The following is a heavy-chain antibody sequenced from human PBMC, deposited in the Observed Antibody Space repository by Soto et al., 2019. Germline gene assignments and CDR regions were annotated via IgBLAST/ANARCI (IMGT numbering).Heavy chain of an antibody. CDR2: IDWDDDK. V-gene: IGHV2-70*01. J-gene: IGHJ6*02. Sequence: SGPTLVNPTQTLTLTCTFSGFSLSTSGMCVSWIRQPPGKALEWLALIDWDDDKYYSTSLKTRLTISKDTSKNQVVLTMTNMDPVDTATYYCARIREGDSSELYDYGMAVWGQGTTVTVSS. CDR3: ARIREGDSSELYDYGMAV. D-gene: IGHD6-25*01. CDR1: GFSLSTSGMC.